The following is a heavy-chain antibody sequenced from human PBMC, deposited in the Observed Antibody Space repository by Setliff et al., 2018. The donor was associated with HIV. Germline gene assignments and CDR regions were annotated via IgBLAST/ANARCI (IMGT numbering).Heavy chain of an antibody. D-gene: IGHD4-4*01. CDR2: TDASGDT. V-gene: IGHV4-4*09. CDR3: ARQLDYTNGRYFDY. J-gene: IGHJ4*02. CDR1: GDSIKSHH. Sequence: SETLSLTCTVSGDSIKSHHWSWIRQPAGKGLEWLAYTDASGDTNYNPSLRGRVILSLDTSNNQFSLNLNSVTAADTAVYYCARQLDYTNGRYFDYWGPGTLVTVSS.